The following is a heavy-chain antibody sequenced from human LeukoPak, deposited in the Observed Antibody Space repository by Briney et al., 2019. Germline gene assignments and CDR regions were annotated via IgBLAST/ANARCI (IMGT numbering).Heavy chain of an antibody. J-gene: IGHJ3*02. CDR2: IYSGGST. Sequence: PGGSLRLSCAASGFTVSSNYMSWVRQAPGKGLEWFSVIYSGGSTYYADSVKGRFTISRDNSKNTLYLQMNSLRAEDTAVYYCARDPGGPHTVKWDAFDIWGQGTMVTVSS. CDR1: GFTVSSNY. D-gene: IGHD2-2*02. V-gene: IGHV3-53*01. CDR3: ARDPGGPHTVKWDAFDI.